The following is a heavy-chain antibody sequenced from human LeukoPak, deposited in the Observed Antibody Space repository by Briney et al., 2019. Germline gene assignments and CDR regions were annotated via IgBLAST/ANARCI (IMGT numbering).Heavy chain of an antibody. J-gene: IGHJ3*02. V-gene: IGHV4-59*11. D-gene: IGHD1-14*01. CDR1: GGSISSHY. Sequence: SETLSLTRTVSGGSISSHYWSWIRQPPGKGLEWIGYIYYSGSTNYNPSLKSRVTISVDTSKNQFSLKLSSVTAADTAVYYCARGEPDHDAFDIWGQGTMVTVSS. CDR3: ARGEPDHDAFDI. CDR2: IYYSGST.